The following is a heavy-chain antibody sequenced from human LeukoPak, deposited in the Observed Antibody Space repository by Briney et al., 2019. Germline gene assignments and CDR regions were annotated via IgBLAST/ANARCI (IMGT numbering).Heavy chain of an antibody. J-gene: IGHJ3*02. CDR2: IYYSGST. V-gene: IGHV4-59*01. D-gene: IGHD1-14*01. CDR1: GGSISSYY. Sequence: PSETLSLTCTVSGGSISSYYWSWIRQPPGKGLEWIGYIYYSGSTNYNPSLKSRVTISVDTSKNQFSLKLSSVTAADTAVYYCARSGPGRYDAFDIWGQGTMVTVSS. CDR3: ARSGPGRYDAFDI.